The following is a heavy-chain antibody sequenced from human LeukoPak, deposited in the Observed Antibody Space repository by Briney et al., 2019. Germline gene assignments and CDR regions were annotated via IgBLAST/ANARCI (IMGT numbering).Heavy chain of an antibody. J-gene: IGHJ3*02. CDR2: IYYSGST. CDR3: ARGLIRQSAFDI. D-gene: IGHD2-8*01. Sequence: RPSETLSLTCTVSGGSISNYYWSWIRQPPGKGLGWIAYIYYSGSTNYIPSLKSRVTISIDTSKNQFSLKLNSVTAADTAVYYCARGLIRQSAFDIWGQGTMVTVSS. V-gene: IGHV4-59*01. CDR1: GGSISNYY.